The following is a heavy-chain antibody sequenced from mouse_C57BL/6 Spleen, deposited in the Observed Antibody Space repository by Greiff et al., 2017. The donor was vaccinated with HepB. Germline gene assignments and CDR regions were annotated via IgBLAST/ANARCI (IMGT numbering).Heavy chain of an antibody. J-gene: IGHJ2*01. D-gene: IGHD3-3*01. Sequence: QVQLQQPGAELVMPGASVKLSCKASGYTFTSYWMHWVKQRPGQGLEWIGEIDPSDSYTNYNQKFTGKSTLTVDKSSSTAYMQLSSLTSEDSAVYYCARSAVFDYWGQGTTLTVAS. V-gene: IGHV1-69*01. CDR1: GYTFTSYW. CDR3: ARSAVFDY. CDR2: IDPSDSYT.